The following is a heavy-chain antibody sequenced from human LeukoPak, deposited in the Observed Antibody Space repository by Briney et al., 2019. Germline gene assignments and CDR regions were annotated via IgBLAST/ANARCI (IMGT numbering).Heavy chain of an antibody. CDR1: GGSISSGSYY. CDR3: ARARSRWFGDDY. D-gene: IGHD3-10*01. Sequence: SETLSLTCTVSGGSISSGSYYWSWIRQPAGKGLEWIGRIYTSGSTNYNPSLKSRVPISVDTSKNQFSLKLSSVTAADTAVYYCARARSRWFGDDYWGQGTLVTVSS. J-gene: IGHJ4*02. CDR2: IYTSGST. V-gene: IGHV4-61*02.